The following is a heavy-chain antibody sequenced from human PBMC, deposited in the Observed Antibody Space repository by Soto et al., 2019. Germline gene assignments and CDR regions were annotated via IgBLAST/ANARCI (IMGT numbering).Heavy chain of an antibody. CDR1: GFTFSSYA. CDR2: ISYDGSNK. D-gene: IGHD4-4*01. V-gene: IGHV3-30-3*01. Sequence: QVQLVESGGGVVQPGRSLRLSCAASGFTFSSYAMHWVRQAPGKGLEWVAVISYDGSNKYYADSVKGRITISRDNSKNPLYLPMNSLRAEDTAMEYCARATTVNICADYWGQGTLVTVST. CDR3: ARATTVNICADY. J-gene: IGHJ4*02.